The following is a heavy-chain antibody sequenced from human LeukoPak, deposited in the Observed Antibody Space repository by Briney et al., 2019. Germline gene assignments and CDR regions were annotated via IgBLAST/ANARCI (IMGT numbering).Heavy chain of an antibody. CDR2: INEGGSEK. CDR1: GFRFSSFW. Sequence: PGGSLRLSCAASGFRFSSFWVSWVRQVPGTGLEWLANINEGGSEKYYVDSVKGRFTISRDNTKNSLFLQMNSLRAEDTAAYYCARRVDGGNLRTIFDPWGQGTLVTVSS. J-gene: IGHJ5*02. V-gene: IGHV3-7*01. D-gene: IGHD4-23*01. CDR3: ARRVDGGNLRTIFDP.